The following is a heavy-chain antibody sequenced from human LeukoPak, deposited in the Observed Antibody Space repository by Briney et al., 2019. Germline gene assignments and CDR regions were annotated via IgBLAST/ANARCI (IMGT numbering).Heavy chain of an antibody. CDR1: GGSFSGYY. CDR3: ARAPLQAVLLSAAYYFDY. Sequence: PSETLSLTCAVYGGSFSGYYWSWIRQPPGKGLEWIGEISHSGSTNYNPSLKSRVTISVDTSKNQFSLKLSSLTAADTAVYYCARAPLQAVLLSAAYYFDYWGQGTLVTVSS. D-gene: IGHD2-2*01. V-gene: IGHV4-34*01. CDR2: ISHSGST. J-gene: IGHJ4*02.